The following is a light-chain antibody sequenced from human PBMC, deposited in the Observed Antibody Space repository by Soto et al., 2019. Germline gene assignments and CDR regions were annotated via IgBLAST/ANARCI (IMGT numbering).Light chain of an antibody. CDR1: QSVSSSY. J-gene: IGKJ1*01. V-gene: IGKV3-20*01. CDR2: GAS. CDR3: QQYGSSPQ. Sequence: EIVLTQSPGTLSLSPGERATLSCRASQSVSSSYLAWYQQKPGQAPRLLVYGASRRVTGIPDKFSGSGSGTDFTLTISRLEPEDFAVYYCQQYGSSPQFGQGTKVEIK.